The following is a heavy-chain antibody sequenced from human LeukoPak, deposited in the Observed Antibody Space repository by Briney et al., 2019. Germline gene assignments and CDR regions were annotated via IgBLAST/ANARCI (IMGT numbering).Heavy chain of an antibody. D-gene: IGHD4-23*01. V-gene: IGHV1-69*06. CDR3: AREKGNYGGNGELGASDI. CDR1: GYTFTIYY. Sequence: GASVKLSCKASGYTFTIYYMHWVRQAPGQGLECMGGIIPIFGTANYTQKFQGRVTNTADKSTSTAYMALSSVRCEDTAVYYCAREKGNYGGNGELGASDIWGQGTMVTVSS. CDR2: IIPIFGTA. J-gene: IGHJ3*02.